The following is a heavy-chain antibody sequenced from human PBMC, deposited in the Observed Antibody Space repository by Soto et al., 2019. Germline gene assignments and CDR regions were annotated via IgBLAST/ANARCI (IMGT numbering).Heavy chain of an antibody. Sequence: QVQLQQWGAGLLKPSETLSLTCAVYGGSFSGYYWSWIRQPPGKGLEWIGEINHSGSTNYNPSLKSLVTISVDTSKNQFSLKLSSVTAADTAVYYCATPLELERPQSSALDIWGQGTMVTVSS. D-gene: IGHD1-1*01. CDR2: INHSGST. V-gene: IGHV4-34*01. CDR1: GGSFSGYY. J-gene: IGHJ3*02. CDR3: ATPLELERPQSSALDI.